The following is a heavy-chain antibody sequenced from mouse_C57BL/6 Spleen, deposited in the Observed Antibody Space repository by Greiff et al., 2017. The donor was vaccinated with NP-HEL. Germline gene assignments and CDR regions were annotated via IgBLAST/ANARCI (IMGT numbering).Heavy chain of an antibody. V-gene: IGHV1-18*01. Sequence: EVQLQQSGPELVKPGASVKIPCKASGYTFTDYNMDWVKQSHGKSLEWIGDINPNNGGTIYNQKFKGKATLTVDKSSSTAYMELRSLTSEDTAVHYCARGIITTVVDAMDYWGQGTSVTVSS. J-gene: IGHJ4*01. D-gene: IGHD1-1*01. CDR1: GYTFTDYN. CDR2: INPNNGGT. CDR3: ARGIITTVVDAMDY.